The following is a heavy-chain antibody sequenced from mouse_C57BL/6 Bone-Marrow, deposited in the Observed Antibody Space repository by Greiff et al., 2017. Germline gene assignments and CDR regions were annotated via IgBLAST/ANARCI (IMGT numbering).Heavy chain of an antibody. V-gene: IGHV5-9*01. D-gene: IGHD1-1*01. CDR3: SRQVTTVLATKYFDV. J-gene: IGHJ1*03. CDR2: ISGGGGNT. Sequence: EVKLVESGGGLVKPGGSLKLSCAASGFTFSSYTMSWVRQTPEKRLQWVAAISGGGGNTYYPDSVKGRFTISRDNDKKGLYLQMSSLRSEDTALYYCSRQVTTVLATKYFDVWGTGTTVTVSS. CDR1: GFTFSSYT.